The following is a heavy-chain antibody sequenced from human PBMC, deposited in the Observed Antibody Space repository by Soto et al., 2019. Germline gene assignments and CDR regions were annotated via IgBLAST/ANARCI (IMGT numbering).Heavy chain of an antibody. J-gene: IGHJ6*04. CDR3: ARISLIPYYYYGMDV. V-gene: IGHV2-26*01. CDR2: IFSNDAK. Sequence: QVTLKESGPVLVKPTETLTLTCTVSGFSLSSARMGVSWIRQPPGKALEWLAHIFSNDAKSYSTSLKSRLTISKDTSKSQVVLTMTNIDPVHTATYYCARISLIPYYYYGMDVSGEGATVTVSS. CDR1: GFSLSSARMG.